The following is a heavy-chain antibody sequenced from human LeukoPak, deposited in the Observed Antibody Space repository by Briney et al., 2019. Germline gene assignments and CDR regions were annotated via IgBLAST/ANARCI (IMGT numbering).Heavy chain of an antibody. CDR2: ISRSSSYI. J-gene: IGHJ4*02. CDR1: GFTFSSYS. CDR3: ARVLMVYDDAFDY. V-gene: IGHV3-21*01. Sequence: GGSLRLSCAASGFTFSSYSMNWVRQAPGKGLEWVSSISRSSSYIHYADSVKGRFTTSRDNAKNSLYLQMNSLRAEDTAVYYCARVLMVYDDAFDYWGQGTLVTVSS. D-gene: IGHD2-8*01.